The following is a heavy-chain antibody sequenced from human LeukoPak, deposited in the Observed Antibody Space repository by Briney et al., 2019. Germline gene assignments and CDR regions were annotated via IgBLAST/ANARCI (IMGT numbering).Heavy chain of an antibody. CDR3: ARGQLWADY. CDR1: GFTFSSYA. CDR2: INHSGST. J-gene: IGHJ4*02. D-gene: IGHD5-18*01. Sequence: GSLRHSCAASGFTFSSYAMHWVRQPPGKGLEWIGEINHSGSTNYNPSLKSRVTISVDTSKNQFSLKLSSVTAADTAVYYCARGQLWADYWGQGTLVTVSS. V-gene: IGHV4-34*01.